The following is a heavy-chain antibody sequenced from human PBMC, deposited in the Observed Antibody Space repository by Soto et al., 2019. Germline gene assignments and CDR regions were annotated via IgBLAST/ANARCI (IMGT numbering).Heavy chain of an antibody. CDR1: GFTFTSYV. CDR3: AGDYDSGGYFDY. Sequence: GASVKVSCKASGFTFTSYVISWVRQAPGQGLEWMGWISAYNDNTNYAQKFQGWVTMTRDTSISTAYMELSSLRSEDTAVYYCAGDYDSGGYFDYRGQGTLVTVSS. CDR2: ISAYNDNT. J-gene: IGHJ4*02. D-gene: IGHD3-22*01. V-gene: IGHV1-18*01.